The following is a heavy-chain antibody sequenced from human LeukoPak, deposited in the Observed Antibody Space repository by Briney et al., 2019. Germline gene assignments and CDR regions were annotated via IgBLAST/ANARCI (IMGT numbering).Heavy chain of an antibody. CDR1: GGSFNGYY. CDR2: INHSGST. D-gene: IGHD3-10*01. V-gene: IGHV4-34*01. CDR3: ARKENVYYYFDY. Sequence: SETLSLTCAVYGGSFNGYYWSWIRQPPGKGLEWIGEINHSGSTNYNPSLKSRVTTSIDTSKNQFSLKLSSVTAADTAVYYCARKENVYYYFDYWGQGTLVTVSS. J-gene: IGHJ4*02.